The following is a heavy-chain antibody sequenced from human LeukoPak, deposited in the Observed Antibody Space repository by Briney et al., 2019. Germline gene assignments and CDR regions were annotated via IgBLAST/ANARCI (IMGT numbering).Heavy chain of an antibody. CDR2: IRSKAYGGTT. V-gene: IGHV3-49*04. CDR3: TRDGLSSSWYRVGWFDP. J-gene: IGHJ5*02. D-gene: IGHD6-13*01. Sequence: HSGRSLRLSRTASGFTFGDYAMSWVRQAPGKGLEWVGFIRSKAYGGTTEYAAPVKGRFTISRDDSKSIAYLQMNSLKTEDTAVYYCTRDGLSSSWYRVGWFDPWGQGTLVTVSS. CDR1: GFTFGDYA.